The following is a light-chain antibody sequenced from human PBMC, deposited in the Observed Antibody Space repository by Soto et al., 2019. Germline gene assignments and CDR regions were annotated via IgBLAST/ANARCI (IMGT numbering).Light chain of an antibody. J-gene: IGLJ1*01. CDR2: GGT. V-gene: IGLV1-40*01. CDR1: GSNIGAPYD. Sequence: QSVLTQPPSLSGAPGQRVTISCTGSGSNIGAPYDVHWYQHLPGTAPKLLIYGGTNRPSGVPGRFSGSKSGTSASLAITGLQAEDEADYYCQSYDSSLSGYVFGAGTKLTVL. CDR3: QSYDSSLSGYV.